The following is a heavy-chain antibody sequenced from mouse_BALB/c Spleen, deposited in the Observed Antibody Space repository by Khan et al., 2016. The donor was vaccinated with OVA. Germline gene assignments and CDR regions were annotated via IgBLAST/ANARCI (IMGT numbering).Heavy chain of an antibody. Sequence: EVQLQQSGPELVKPGASVKISCKASGYIFSDYTMDWVKQSHGKSLEWIGDINPKNGDTFYNQKFKGKATLTVDKSSNTAFMELRSLTSEDTAVYYCARTGYGRLGYGGQGTTLTVSS. J-gene: IGHJ2*01. D-gene: IGHD1-1*01. V-gene: IGHV1-18*01. CDR3: ARTGYGRLGY. CDR1: GYIFSDYT. CDR2: INPKNGDT.